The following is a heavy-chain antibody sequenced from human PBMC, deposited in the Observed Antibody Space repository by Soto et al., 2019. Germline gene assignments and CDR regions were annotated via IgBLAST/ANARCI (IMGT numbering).Heavy chain of an antibody. V-gene: IGHV4-39*01. CDR3: ARHSRYCSDYICYSFGS. J-gene: IGHJ4*02. Sequence: SETLSLTCTVSGGSISGSSFYWGWVRQAPGKGLEWIGGIYFSGTPFLSPSLESRVTISVDSSKNQFSLKLSSVTAADTAVYYCARHSRYCSDYICYSFGSWGQGTLGTVSS. CDR1: GGSISGSSFY. D-gene: IGHD2-15*01. CDR2: IYFSGTP.